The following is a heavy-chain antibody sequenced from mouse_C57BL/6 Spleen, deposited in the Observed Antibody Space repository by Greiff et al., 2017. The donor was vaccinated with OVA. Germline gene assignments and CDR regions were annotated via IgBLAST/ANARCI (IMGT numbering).Heavy chain of an antibody. CDR3: TRGPPAMDY. J-gene: IGHJ4*01. CDR2: IDPETGGT. CDR1: GYTFTDYE. Sequence: QVHVKQSGAELVRPGASVTLSCKASGYTFTDYEMHWVKQTPVHGLEWIGAIDPETGGTAYNQKFKGKAILTADKSSSTAYMELRSLTSEDSAVYYCTRGPPAMDYWGQGTSVTVSS. V-gene: IGHV1-15*01.